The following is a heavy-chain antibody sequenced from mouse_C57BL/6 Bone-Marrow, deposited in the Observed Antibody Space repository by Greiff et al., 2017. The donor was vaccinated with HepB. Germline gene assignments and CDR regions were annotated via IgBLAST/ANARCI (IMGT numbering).Heavy chain of an antibody. D-gene: IGHD2-4*01. V-gene: IGHV5-6*02. CDR1: GFTFSSYG. Sequence: EVKLVESGGDLVKPGGSLKLSCAASGFTFSSYGMSWVRQTPDKRLEWVATISSGGSYTYYPDSGKGRFTISRDNAKNTLYLQMSSLKSEDTAMYYCARHDYGAWFAYWGQGTLVTVSA. CDR3: ARHDYGAWFAY. J-gene: IGHJ3*01. CDR2: ISSGGSYT.